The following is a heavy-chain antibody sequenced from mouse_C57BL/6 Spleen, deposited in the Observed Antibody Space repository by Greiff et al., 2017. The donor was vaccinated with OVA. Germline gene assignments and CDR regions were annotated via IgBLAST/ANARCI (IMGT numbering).Heavy chain of an antibody. V-gene: IGHV1-22*01. CDR1: GYTFTDYN. J-gene: IGHJ1*03. CDR2: INPNNGGT. Sequence: EVHLVESGPELVKPGASVKMSCKASGYTFTDYNMHWVKQSHGKSLEWIGYINPNNGGTSYNQKFKGKATLTVNKSSSTAYMELRSLTSEDSAVYYCARGGAWYFDVWGTGTTVTVSS. CDR3: ARGGAWYFDV.